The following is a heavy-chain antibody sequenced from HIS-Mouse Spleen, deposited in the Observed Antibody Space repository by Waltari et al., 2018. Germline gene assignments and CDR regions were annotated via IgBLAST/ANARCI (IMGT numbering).Heavy chain of an antibody. D-gene: IGHD4-17*01. CDR3: ARTSTVVTPVYWYFDL. V-gene: IGHV4-34*01. CDR2: INHSGST. Sequence: QVQLQQWGAGLLKPSETLSLTCAVYGGSFSGYYWSWIRQPPGKGLEWSGEINHSGSTNHNPSLKSRVTISVDTSKNQFSLKLSSVTAADTAVYYCARTSTVVTPVYWYFDLWGRGTLVTVSS. CDR1: GGSFSGYY. J-gene: IGHJ2*01.